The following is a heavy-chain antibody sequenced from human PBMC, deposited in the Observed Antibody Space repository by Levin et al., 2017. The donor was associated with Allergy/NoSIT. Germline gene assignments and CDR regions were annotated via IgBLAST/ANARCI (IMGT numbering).Heavy chain of an antibody. CDR3: ARQGSGGDTAMVWGEYYFDY. CDR1: GGSISSYY. Sequence: SETLSLTCTVSGGSISSYYWSWIRQPPGKGLEWIGYIYYSGSTNYNPSLKSRVTISVDTSKNQFSLKLSSVTAADTAVYDCARQGSGGDTAMVWGEYYFDYWGQGTLVTVSS. D-gene: IGHD5-18*01. J-gene: IGHJ4*02. CDR2: IYYSGST. V-gene: IGHV4-59*08.